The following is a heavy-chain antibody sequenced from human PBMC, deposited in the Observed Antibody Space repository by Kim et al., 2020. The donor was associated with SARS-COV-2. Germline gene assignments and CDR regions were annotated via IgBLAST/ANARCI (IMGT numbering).Heavy chain of an antibody. CDR3: ASSRAGYCSSTSCSYIDF. D-gene: IGHD2-2*01. CDR2: IWYDGSNK. V-gene: IGHV3-33*01. J-gene: IGHJ4*02. Sequence: GGSLRLSCAASGFTFRSYGMHWVRQAPGKGLEWVAVIWYDGSNKYYADSVKGRFTISRDNSKNTLYLQMNSLRVEDTAVYYCASSRAGYCSSTSCSYIDFWGQGTLVTVSS. CDR1: GFTFRSYG.